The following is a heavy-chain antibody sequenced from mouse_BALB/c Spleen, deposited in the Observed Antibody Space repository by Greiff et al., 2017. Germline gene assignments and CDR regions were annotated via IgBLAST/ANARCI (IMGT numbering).Heavy chain of an antibody. D-gene: IGHD2-14*01. CDR3: AHRAMDY. J-gene: IGHJ4*01. Sequence: EVKLMESGPGLVKPSQSLSLTCSVTGYSITSGYYWNWIRQFPGNKQEWMGYISYDGSNNYNPSLKNRISITRDTSKNQFFLKLNSVTTEDTATYYCAHRAMDYWGQGTSVTVSS. V-gene: IGHV3-6*02. CDR2: ISYDGSN. CDR1: GYSITSGYY.